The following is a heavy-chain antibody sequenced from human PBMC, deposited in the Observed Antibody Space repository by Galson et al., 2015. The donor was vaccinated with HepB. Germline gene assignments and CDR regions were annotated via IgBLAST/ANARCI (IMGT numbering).Heavy chain of an antibody. CDR2: ISSGSITI. CDR1: GFTFSRYS. Sequence: SLRLSCAASGFTFSRYSMNWVRQAPGKGLEWVSYISSGSITIYYGDSVKGRFTISRDNAKNSLYLQMNSLRAEDTAVYYCAIVRLCSGAFDIWGQGTMVTVSS. CDR3: AIVRLCSGAFDI. V-gene: IGHV3-48*01. J-gene: IGHJ3*02. D-gene: IGHD2-15*01.